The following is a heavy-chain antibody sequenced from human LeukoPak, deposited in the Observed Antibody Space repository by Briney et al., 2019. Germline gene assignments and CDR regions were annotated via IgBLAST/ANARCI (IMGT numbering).Heavy chain of an antibody. CDR1: GYTFTDYY. V-gene: IGHV1-2*02. D-gene: IGHD4-23*01. CDR2: INPNSGGT. CDR3: ATEFHRGNSPFDY. J-gene: IGHJ4*02. Sequence: GASVKVSCKASGYTFTDYYMHWVRQAPGQGLEWMGWINPNSGGTNYAQKFQGRVTMTRDTSISTAYMELRSLRSDDTAVYYCATEFHRGNSPFDYWGQGTLVTVSS.